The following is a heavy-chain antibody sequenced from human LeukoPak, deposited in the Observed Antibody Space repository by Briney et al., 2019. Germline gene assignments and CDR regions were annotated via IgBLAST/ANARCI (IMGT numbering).Heavy chain of an antibody. CDR2: ISAYNGNT. V-gene: IGHV1-18*01. J-gene: IGHJ6*02. CDR3: ARDRTVTLSLYYYGMDV. Sequence: GASVKVSCKASGYTFTSYGISWVRQAPGQGLEWMGWISAYNGNTNYAQKLQGRVTMTTDTSTSTAYMELRSLRSDDTAVYYCARDRTVTLSLYYYGMDVWGQGTTVTVSS. D-gene: IGHD4-17*01. CDR1: GYTFTSYG.